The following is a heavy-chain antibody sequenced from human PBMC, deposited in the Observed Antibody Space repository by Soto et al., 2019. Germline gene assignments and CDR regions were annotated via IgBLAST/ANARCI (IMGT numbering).Heavy chain of an antibody. CDR2: IKSKTDGDTT. D-gene: IGHD1-26*01. Sequence: EVQLVESGGGLVKVGGSLQLSCAGSGFTFSNAWLTWVRQAPGKGLEWVGRIKSKTDGDTTDYAATVEGRFTSSRDDSISILFREMNVLQLVDSAVDYCPLWGHWGQGTLVTVS. J-gene: IGHJ4*02. CDR3: PLWGH. V-gene: IGHV3-15*01. CDR1: GFTFSNAW.